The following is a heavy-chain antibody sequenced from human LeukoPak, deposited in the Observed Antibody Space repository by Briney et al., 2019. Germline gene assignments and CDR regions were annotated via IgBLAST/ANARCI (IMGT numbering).Heavy chain of an antibody. J-gene: IGHJ6*02. CDR1: GFTFNSYS. Sequence: GGSLRLSCAASGFTFNSYSMSWVRQAPGKGLEWVSSISSSSTYIYYADSMKGRFTISRDNAKNSLYLRMNSLRVEDTAVYYCARDQYYDSSGYSNYYYGMDVWGQGTTVTVSS. V-gene: IGHV3-21*01. CDR3: ARDQYYDSSGYSNYYYGMDV. CDR2: ISSSSTYI. D-gene: IGHD3-22*01.